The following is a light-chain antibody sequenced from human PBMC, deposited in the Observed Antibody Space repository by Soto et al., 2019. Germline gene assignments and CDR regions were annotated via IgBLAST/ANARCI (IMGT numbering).Light chain of an antibody. CDR2: EGS. Sequence: QSLLTQPASVSGSPGQSITISCTRTSSDVGSYNLVSWYQQHPGKAPKLMIYEGSKRPSGVSNRFSGSKSGNTASLTISGLQAEDEADYYCCSYAGSSTFYVFGTGTKVTVL. J-gene: IGLJ1*01. CDR3: CSYAGSSTFYV. V-gene: IGLV2-23*01. CDR1: SSDVGSYNL.